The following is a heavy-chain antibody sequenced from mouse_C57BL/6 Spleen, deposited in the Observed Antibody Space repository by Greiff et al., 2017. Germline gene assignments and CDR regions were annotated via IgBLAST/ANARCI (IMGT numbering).Heavy chain of an antibody. V-gene: IGHV5-17*01. CDR3: ARTDYYGSRRYAMDY. Sequence: EVKLVESGGGLVKPGGSLKLSCAASGFTFSDYGMHWVRQAPEQGLEWVAYISSGSSTIYYADTVKGRFTISRDNAKNTLFLQMTSLRSEDTAMYYCARTDYYGSRRYAMDYWGQGTSVTVSS. J-gene: IGHJ4*01. D-gene: IGHD1-1*01. CDR2: ISSGSSTI. CDR1: GFTFSDYG.